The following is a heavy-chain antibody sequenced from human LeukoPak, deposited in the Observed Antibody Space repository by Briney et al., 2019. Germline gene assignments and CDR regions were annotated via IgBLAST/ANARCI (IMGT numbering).Heavy chain of an antibody. CDR2: ISPSESDK. D-gene: IGHD2-21*01. CDR3: ARTARVPDS. J-gene: IGHJ5*02. CDR1: GFTFSDYY. V-gene: IGHV3-11*01. Sequence: GGSLRLSCVASGFTFSDYYINWLRQSPGKGLESFAYISPSESDKYYVDSVRGRFTISRDNAKNTVYLQMNSLRGEDTAVYYCARTARVPDSWGQGTLVTVSS.